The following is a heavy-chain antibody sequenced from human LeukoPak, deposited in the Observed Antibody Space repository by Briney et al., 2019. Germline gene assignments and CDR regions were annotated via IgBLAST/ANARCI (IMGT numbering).Heavy chain of an antibody. CDR1: GFTVSSTY. D-gene: IGHD1-1*01. J-gene: IGHJ5*02. V-gene: IGHV3-66*01. CDR3: ARDVQGDYDWNDGWFDP. CDR2: MSSDGTT. Sequence: PGGSLRLSCAASGFTVSSTYMNWVRQSPGKGLERVSFMSSDGTTFYADSVKGRFIISRDNSNNTLYLQMNGLTAEDTAVYYCARDVQGDYDWNDGWFDPWGQGTLVTVSS.